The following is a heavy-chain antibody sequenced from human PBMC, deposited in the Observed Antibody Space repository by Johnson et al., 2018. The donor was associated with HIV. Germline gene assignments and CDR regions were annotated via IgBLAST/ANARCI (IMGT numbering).Heavy chain of an antibody. CDR1: GFTFSSYG. Sequence: QVQLVESGGGLVQPGGSLRLSCAASGFTFSSYGMHWVRQAPGKGLEWVAFIRDDGSNKYYADSVKGRFTISSANSKNTLYLQMNSLRAEDTAVYYCAKDRGSSSGWDAFDIWGQGTMVTVSS. CDR2: IRDDGSNK. J-gene: IGHJ3*02. CDR3: AKDRGSSSGWDAFDI. D-gene: IGHD6-6*01. V-gene: IGHV3-30*02.